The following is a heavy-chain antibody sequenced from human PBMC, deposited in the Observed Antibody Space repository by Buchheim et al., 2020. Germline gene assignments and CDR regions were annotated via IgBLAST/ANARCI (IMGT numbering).Heavy chain of an antibody. D-gene: IGHD3-3*01. V-gene: IGHV3-23*01. J-gene: IGHJ4*02. CDR3: AKDSVYDFWNDYYSFFDY. CDR1: GFSFSTYA. Sequence: EVQLLESGGGLVQPGGSLRLSCAASGFSFSTYAMSWVRQAPGKGLEWVSAISGSDGSTYYADSVKGRFTISRDNSKNTLYLQMNSPRAEDTALYYCAKDSVYDFWNDYYSFFDYWGQGTL. CDR2: ISGSDGST.